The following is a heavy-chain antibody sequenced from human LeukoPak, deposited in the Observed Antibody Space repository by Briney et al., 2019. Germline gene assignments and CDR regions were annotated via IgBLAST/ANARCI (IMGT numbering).Heavy chain of an antibody. Sequence: SETLSLSCAVYGGSFSDDFWTWIRLAPEKGLEWIGEVFHDGIANYNPSLKSRAIVSVDTSKKQFSLRLGSVTAADTAVYYCARGVVSTSRPPKNRFDPWGQGTLVTVSS. CDR2: VFHDGIA. CDR3: ARGVVSTSRPPKNRFDP. CDR1: GGSFSDDF. D-gene: IGHD2-2*01. V-gene: IGHV4-34*01. J-gene: IGHJ5*02.